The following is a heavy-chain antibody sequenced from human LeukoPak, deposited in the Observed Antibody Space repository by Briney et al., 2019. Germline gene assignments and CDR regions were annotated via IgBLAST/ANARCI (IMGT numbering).Heavy chain of an antibody. CDR1: GFTFSNSV. CDR3: AKGLSALPAAGEY. CDR2: ILSDGSEK. V-gene: IGHV3-30*02. D-gene: IGHD2-2*01. J-gene: IGHJ4*02. Sequence: GGSLRLSCAASGFTFSNSVMHWVRQAPGKGLEWAAYILSDGSEKHYADSVKGRFTISRDNSKNTMYLQMNSLRAEDTAVYYCAKGLSALPAAGEYWGQGTLVTVSS.